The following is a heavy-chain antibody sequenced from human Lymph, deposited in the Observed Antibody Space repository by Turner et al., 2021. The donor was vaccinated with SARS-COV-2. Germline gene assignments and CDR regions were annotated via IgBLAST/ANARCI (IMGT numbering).Heavy chain of an antibody. CDR3: ARERYDSRGSEIYYFDY. CDR1: GVTFSSYT. V-gene: IGHV3-21*01. Sequence: EVQLVESGGGRVKTGGSLRLSCAASGVTFSSYTMNWVRQAPGKGLELVSSISSSSSYIYYAYSVKGRFTIVIDNAKNLLYLQLNSLRAEDTAVYYCARERYDSRGSEIYYFDYWGQGTLVTVSS. J-gene: IGHJ4*02. D-gene: IGHD3-22*01. CDR2: ISSSSSYI.